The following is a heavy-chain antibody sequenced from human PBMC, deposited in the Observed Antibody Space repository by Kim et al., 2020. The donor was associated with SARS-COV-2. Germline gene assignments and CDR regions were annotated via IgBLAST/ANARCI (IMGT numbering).Heavy chain of an antibody. Sequence: TNTNPALKSRVTISVDTSKNQYSLKLSSVTAADTAVYYCARREAAQPFDYWGQGTLVTVSS. CDR2: T. J-gene: IGHJ4*02. V-gene: IGHV4-59*08. CDR3: ARREAAQPFDY. D-gene: IGHD6-13*01.